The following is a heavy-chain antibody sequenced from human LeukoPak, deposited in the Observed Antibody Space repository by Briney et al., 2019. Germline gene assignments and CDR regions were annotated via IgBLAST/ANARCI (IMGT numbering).Heavy chain of an antibody. CDR3: ARGEDYGTNSFDY. D-gene: IGHD4-17*01. CDR2: ISYDANNK. CDR1: AFTFRTYG. Sequence: GGSLRLSCAASAFTFRTYGMHWVRQAPGKGLEWVAVISYDANNKNYADSVKGRFTISRDNSKNTLYLQMNSLRAEDTAVYYCARGEDYGTNSFDYWGQGTLVTVSS. J-gene: IGHJ4*02. V-gene: IGHV3-30*03.